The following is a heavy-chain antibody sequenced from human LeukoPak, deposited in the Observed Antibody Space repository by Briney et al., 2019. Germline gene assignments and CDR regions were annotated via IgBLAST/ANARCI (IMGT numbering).Heavy chain of an antibody. J-gene: IGHJ4*02. V-gene: IGHV3-30-3*01. CDR3: ASPYDFWSGYFDY. CDR1: GFTFSSYA. D-gene: IGHD3-3*01. Sequence: TGGSLRLSCAASGFTFSSYAMHWVRQAPGKGLEWVAVISYDGSNKYYADSVKGRFTISRDNSKNTLYLQMNSLRAEDTAVYYCASPYDFWSGYFDYWGQGTLVTVSS. CDR2: ISYDGSNK.